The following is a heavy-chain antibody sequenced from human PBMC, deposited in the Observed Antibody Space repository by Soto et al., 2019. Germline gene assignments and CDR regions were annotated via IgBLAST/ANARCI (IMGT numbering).Heavy chain of an antibody. Sequence: GGSLRLSCAASGFTFSSYAMSWVRQSPGKGLEWVSAISGSGGSTYYADSVKGRFTISRDNSKNTLYLQMNSLRAEDTAVYYCAKESRYGSGVPYDYWGQGTLVTVS. CDR2: ISGSGGST. CDR1: GFTFSSYA. J-gene: IGHJ4*02. CDR3: AKESRYGSGVPYDY. V-gene: IGHV3-23*01. D-gene: IGHD3-10*01.